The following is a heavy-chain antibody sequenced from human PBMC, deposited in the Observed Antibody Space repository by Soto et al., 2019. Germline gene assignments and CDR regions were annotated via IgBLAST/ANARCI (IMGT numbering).Heavy chain of an antibody. CDR3: SSILDSSGEPHYFDS. Sequence: GESLKISCQTSGYTFRNNWIGWVRQMPGKGLEWMGIIYPGDSETRYSPSFQGQVTISADRSFNTAYLQWTSLQAPDTPLYYRSSILDSSGEPHYFDSWGQGTMVTVSS. CDR1: GYTFRNNW. V-gene: IGHV5-51*01. CDR2: IYPGDSET. J-gene: IGHJ4*02. D-gene: IGHD3-10*01.